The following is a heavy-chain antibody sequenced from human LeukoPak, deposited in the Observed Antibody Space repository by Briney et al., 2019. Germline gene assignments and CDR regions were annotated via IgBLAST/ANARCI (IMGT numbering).Heavy chain of an antibody. D-gene: IGHD2/OR15-2a*01. Sequence: PSETLSLTCSVSGDSISNYYWNWIRQPAGKGLEWIGRIYASGSTNYNPSLKSRVTISIDKSKNHFSLNLKSVTAADTGFYYCARDFYGDDGHHPIDDWGKGIKVIVSS. V-gene: IGHV4-4*07. J-gene: IGHJ6*03. CDR2: IYASGST. CDR3: ARDFYGDDGHHPIDD. CDR1: GDSISNYY.